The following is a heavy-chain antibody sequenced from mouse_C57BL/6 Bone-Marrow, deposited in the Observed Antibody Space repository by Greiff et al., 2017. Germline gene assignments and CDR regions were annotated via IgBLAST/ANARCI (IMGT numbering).Heavy chain of an antibody. CDR3: ARRATVVGPDWFAY. J-gene: IGHJ3*01. CDR1: GYTLMRYW. D-gene: IGHD1-1*01. CDR2: VYPGCGST. V-gene: IGHV1-55*01. Sequence: VQLQQPGAEVVEPGASGKMSCSASGYTLMRYWITWVMQRPGQGLEWFGDVYPGCGSTNYNEKCKSKATVTVDTSSSTAYMWRSSLTSEDSAVYYCARRATVVGPDWFAYWCQGTLVSVSA.